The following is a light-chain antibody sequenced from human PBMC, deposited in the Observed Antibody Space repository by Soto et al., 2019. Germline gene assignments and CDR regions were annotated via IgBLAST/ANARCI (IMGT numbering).Light chain of an antibody. CDR2: HAS. J-gene: IGKJ3*01. CDR1: QGIDNY. V-gene: IGKV1-27*01. CDR3: QKYYSAVFT. Sequence: DIQMTQSPSSVSASVGDRVTITCRASQGIDNYLAWYQQRPGQVPKLLIYHASTLQSGVPSRFSGSGSGTDFTLTISSLQPEDVATYYCQKYYSAVFTFGPGTKVDI.